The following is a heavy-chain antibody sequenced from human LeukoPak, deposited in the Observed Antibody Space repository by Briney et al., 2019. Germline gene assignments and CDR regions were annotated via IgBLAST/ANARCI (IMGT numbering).Heavy chain of an antibody. D-gene: IGHD6-25*01. CDR2: ISYDGSNK. CDR3: AKDVAAENWFDP. CDR1: GSTFNTYA. V-gene: IGHV3-30*04. Sequence: GRSLRLSCAASGSTFNTYAMYWVRQAPGKGLEWVAVISYDGSNKYYADSVKGRFTISRDNSKNTLYLQMNSLRAEDTAVYYCAKDVAAENWFDPWGQGTLVTVSS. J-gene: IGHJ5*02.